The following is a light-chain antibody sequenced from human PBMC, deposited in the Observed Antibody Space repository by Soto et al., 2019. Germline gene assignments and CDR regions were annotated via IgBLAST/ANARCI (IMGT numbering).Light chain of an antibody. CDR3: QSYDSTLSGSEV. CDR2: GNR. J-gene: IGLJ2*01. V-gene: IGLV1-40*01. Sequence: QSVLTQPPSVSGAPGQRVTISCTGNNSNIGAGYDVHWYQLLPGTAPKLLIHGNRNRPSGVPDRFSGSKSGTSASLAITGLQSEDEADYYCQSYDSTLSGSEVFGGGTKLTVL. CDR1: NSNIGAGYD.